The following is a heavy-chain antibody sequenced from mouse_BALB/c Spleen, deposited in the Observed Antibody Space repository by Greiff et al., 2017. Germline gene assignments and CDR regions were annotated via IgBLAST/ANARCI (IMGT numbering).Heavy chain of an antibody. J-gene: IGHJ3*01. CDR2: ISSGGST. CDR1: GFTFSSYA. CDR3: ARGSPYGYVAY. V-gene: IGHV5-6-5*01. D-gene: IGHD2-2*01. Sequence: EVQRVESGGGLVKPGGSLKLSCAASGFTFSSYAMSWVRQTPEKRLEWVASISSGGSTYYPDSVKGRFTISRDNARNILYLQMSSLRSEDTAMYYCARGSPYGYVAYWGQGTLVTVSA.